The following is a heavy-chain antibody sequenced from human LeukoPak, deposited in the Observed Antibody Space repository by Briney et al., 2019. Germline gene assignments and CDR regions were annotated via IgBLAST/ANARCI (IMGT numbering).Heavy chain of an antibody. CDR3: TREGPPVHYTGYYDY. V-gene: IGHV4-59*01. D-gene: IGHD3-9*01. Sequence: SETLSLTCTVSGGSISSYYWSWIRQPPGKGLEWIGYIYYSGSTNYNPSLKSRVTVSVDTSKNQVSLKLTSVTAADSAVYYCTREGPPVHYTGYYDYWGQGTLVTVSS. CDR1: GGSISSYY. CDR2: IYYSGST. J-gene: IGHJ4*02.